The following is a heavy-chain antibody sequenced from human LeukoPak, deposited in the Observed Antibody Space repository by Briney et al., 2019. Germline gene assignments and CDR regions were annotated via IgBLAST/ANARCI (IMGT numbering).Heavy chain of an antibody. J-gene: IGHJ6*03. CDR1: QFTFDDYA. D-gene: IGHD6-19*01. CDR2: TSWNSGTI. Sequence: GGSLRLSCAAPQFTFDDYAMHWVRQAPGKGLECVSGTSWNSGTIAYADSVKGRFTISRDNAKNSLYLQMNSLRAEDTAVYYCARVVAVATSYYYYYMDVWGKGTTVTVSS. CDR3: ARVVAVATSYYYYYMDV. V-gene: IGHV3-9*01.